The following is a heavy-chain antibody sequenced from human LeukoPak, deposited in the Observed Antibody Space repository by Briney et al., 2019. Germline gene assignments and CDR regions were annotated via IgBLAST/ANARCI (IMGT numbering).Heavy chain of an antibody. D-gene: IGHD6-25*01. CDR2: IIPILGIA. J-gene: IGHJ5*02. Sequence: SVKVSCKASGGTFSSYAISWVRQAPGQGLEWVGRIIPILGIANYAQKFQGRVTITADKSTSTAYMELSSLRSEDTAVYYCARGPVAANWFDPWGQGTLVTVSS. CDR1: GGTFSSYA. V-gene: IGHV1-69*04. CDR3: ARGPVAANWFDP.